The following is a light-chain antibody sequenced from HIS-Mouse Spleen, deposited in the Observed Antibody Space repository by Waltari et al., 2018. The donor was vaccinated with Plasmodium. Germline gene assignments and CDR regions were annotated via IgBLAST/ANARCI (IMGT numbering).Light chain of an antibody. CDR2: CAS. CDR1: QRFLYNSNNKNY. CDR3: QQYYSTPDT. Sequence: DIVMTQSPDSLAVSLGARATINCKSSQRFLYNSNNKNYLSWYQQKPGQPPKLVRYCASTTESGVPDRVSGSGAETDFTLTISSLQAEDVAVYYCQQYYSTPDTFGQGTKLEIK. J-gene: IGKJ2*01. V-gene: IGKV4-1*01.